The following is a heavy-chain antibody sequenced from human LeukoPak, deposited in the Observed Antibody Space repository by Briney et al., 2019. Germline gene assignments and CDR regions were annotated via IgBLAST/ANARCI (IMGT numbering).Heavy chain of an antibody. Sequence: GGSLRLSCAASGFTFSSYAMHWVRQAPGKGLEWVAVISYDGSNKYYADSVKGRFTISRDNSKNTLYLQMNSLRAEDTAVYYCARDFSYYGSGSYPDYWGQGTLVTVSS. CDR1: GFTFSSYA. D-gene: IGHD3-10*01. CDR2: ISYDGSNK. V-gene: IGHV3-30-3*01. J-gene: IGHJ4*02. CDR3: ARDFSYYGSGSYPDY.